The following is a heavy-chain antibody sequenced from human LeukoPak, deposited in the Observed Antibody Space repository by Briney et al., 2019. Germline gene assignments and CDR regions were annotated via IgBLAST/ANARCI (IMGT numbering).Heavy chain of an antibody. D-gene: IGHD3-9*01. V-gene: IGHV3-30*18. J-gene: IGHJ4*02. CDR1: GFTFSSYW. Sequence: GGSLRLSCAASGFTFSSYWMHWVRQAPGKGLEWVAVISYDESNKYYADSVKGRFTISRDNSKNTLYLQMNSLRAEDTAVYYCAKDRSITILRYYFDYWGQGTLVTVSS. CDR3: AKDRSITILRYYFDY. CDR2: ISYDESNK.